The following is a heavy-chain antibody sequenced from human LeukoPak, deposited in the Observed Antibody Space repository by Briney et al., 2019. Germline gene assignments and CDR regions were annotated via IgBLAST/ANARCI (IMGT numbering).Heavy chain of an antibody. CDR3: ARSGLWFGESDPNWFDP. CDR2: IYHSGST. Sequence: SETLSLTCAVSGGSISSGGYSWSWIRQPPGKGLEWIGYIYHSGSTYYNPSLKSRVTISVDRSKNQFSLKLSSVTAADTAVYYCARSGLWFGESDPNWFDPWGQGTLVTVSS. V-gene: IGHV4-30-2*01. D-gene: IGHD3-10*01. J-gene: IGHJ5*02. CDR1: GGSISSGGYS.